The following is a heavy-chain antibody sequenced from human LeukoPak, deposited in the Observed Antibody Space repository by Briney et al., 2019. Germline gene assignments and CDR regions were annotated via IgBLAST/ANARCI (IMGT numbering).Heavy chain of an antibody. J-gene: IGHJ5*02. Sequence: SETLSLTCTVSGGSLSSYYWSWIRQPPGKGLEWIGYIYYSGSTNYNPSLKSRVTISVDTSKNQFSLKLSSVTAADTAVYYCARGSTSTTEFPEFDPWGQGTRVTVSS. CDR1: GGSLSSYY. CDR2: IYYSGST. V-gene: IGHV4-59*01. D-gene: IGHD2-2*01. CDR3: ARGSTSTTEFPEFDP.